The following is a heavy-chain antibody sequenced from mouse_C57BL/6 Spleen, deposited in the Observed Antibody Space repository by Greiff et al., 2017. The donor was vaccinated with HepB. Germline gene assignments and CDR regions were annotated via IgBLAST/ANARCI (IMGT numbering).Heavy chain of an antibody. D-gene: IGHD1-1*01. J-gene: IGHJ2*01. V-gene: IGHV14-1*01. CDR1: GFNIKDYY. CDR2: IDPEDGDT. CDR3: TTWYYGRRPYFDY. Sequence: VQLQQSGAELVRPGASVKLSCTASGFNIKDYYMHWVKQRPEQGLEWIGRIDPEDGDTEYAPKFQGKATMTADTSSNTAYLQLSSLTSEDTAVYYGTTWYYGRRPYFDYWGQGTTLTVSS.